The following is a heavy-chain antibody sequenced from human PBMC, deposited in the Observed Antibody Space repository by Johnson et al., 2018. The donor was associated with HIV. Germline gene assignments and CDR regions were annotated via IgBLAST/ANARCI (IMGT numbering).Heavy chain of an antibody. V-gene: IGHV3-30*02. J-gene: IGHJ3*02. CDR2: IRFDGSHK. D-gene: IGHD5-24*01. CDR3: ARATMSYKVWLQLSAAFDI. Sequence: QVQLVESGGGVVQPGGSLRLSCTASGFTFSSFGMHWVRQAPGKGLEWVAFIRFDGSHKYYAGSVKGQFTISRDNSKNTLYLQMNSLRAEDTAVYYCARATMSYKVWLQLSAAFDIWGQGTMVTVYS. CDR1: GFTFSSFG.